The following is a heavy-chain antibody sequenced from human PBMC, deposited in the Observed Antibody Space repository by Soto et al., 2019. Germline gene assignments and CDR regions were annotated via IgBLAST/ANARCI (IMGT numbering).Heavy chain of an antibody. CDR2: MNPNSGNT. J-gene: IGHJ4*02. Sequence: QVQLVQSGAEVKKPGASVKVSCKASGYTFTSYDISWVRQATGQGLEWMGWMNPNSGNTVYAQKFQGRVTMTRNTSISTAYIELSSLRSADTAVYYCARDKVVGATGNWGQGTLVTVSS. D-gene: IGHD1-1*01. CDR1: GYTFTSYD. CDR3: ARDKVVGATGN. V-gene: IGHV1-8*01.